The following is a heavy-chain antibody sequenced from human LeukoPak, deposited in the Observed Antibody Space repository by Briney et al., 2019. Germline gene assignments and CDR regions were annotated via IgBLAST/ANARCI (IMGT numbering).Heavy chain of an antibody. CDR2: IYYSGST. V-gene: IGHV4-59*12. Sequence: SETLSLTCTVSGGSISSYYWSWIRQPPGKGLEWIGYIYYSGSTNYNPSLKSRVTISVDTSKNQFSLKLSSVTAADTAVYYCAREAAMVNCFDYWGQGTLVTVSS. CDR3: AREAAMVNCFDY. CDR1: GGSISSYY. J-gene: IGHJ4*02. D-gene: IGHD5-18*01.